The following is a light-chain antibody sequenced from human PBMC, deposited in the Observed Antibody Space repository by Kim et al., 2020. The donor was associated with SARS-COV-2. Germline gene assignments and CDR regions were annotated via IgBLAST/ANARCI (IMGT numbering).Light chain of an antibody. V-gene: IGKV1-16*02. CDR2: GVS. J-gene: IGKJ5*01. Sequence: DVQMTQSPLSLSASIGDRVTITCRASQGVGNYVAWFQQRPGRAPKSLIYGVSTLQSGVPSKFSGSGSGTDFTLTISSVQPEDFATYYCQQYNNYPITFGQGTRLEIK. CDR1: QGVGNY. CDR3: QQYNNYPIT.